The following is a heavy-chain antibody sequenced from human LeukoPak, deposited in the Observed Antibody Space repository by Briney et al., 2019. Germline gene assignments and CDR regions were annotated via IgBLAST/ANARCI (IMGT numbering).Heavy chain of an antibody. CDR2: IKSKTDGGTT. Sequence: PGGSLRLSCAASGFTFSNAWMSWVRQAPGKGLEWVGRIKSKTDGGTTDYAAPVKGRFTISRDDSKNTLYLQMNSLKTEDTAVYYCTTDRYSGSYLRADYWGQGTLVTVSS. CDR3: TTDRYSGSYLRADY. V-gene: IGHV3-15*01. D-gene: IGHD1-26*01. CDR1: GFTFSNAW. J-gene: IGHJ4*02.